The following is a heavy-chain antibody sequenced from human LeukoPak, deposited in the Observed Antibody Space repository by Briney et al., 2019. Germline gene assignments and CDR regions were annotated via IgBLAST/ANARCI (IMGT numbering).Heavy chain of an antibody. V-gene: IGHV4-39*01. D-gene: IGHD3-22*01. CDR1: GGSISSSSYY. CDR3: ARHRDSSGYYYFFDL. CDR2: IYYSGST. J-gene: IGHJ2*01. Sequence: PSETLSLTCTVSGGSISSSSYYWGWIRQPPGKGLEWIGSIYYSGSTYYNPSLKSRVTISVDTSKNQFSLRLSSVTAADTAVYYCARHRDSSGYYYFFDLWGRGTLVTVSP.